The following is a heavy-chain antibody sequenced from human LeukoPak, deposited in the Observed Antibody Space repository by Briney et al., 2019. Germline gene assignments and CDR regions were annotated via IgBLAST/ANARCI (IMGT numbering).Heavy chain of an antibody. D-gene: IGHD2-15*01. CDR2: IYYSGST. V-gene: IGHV4-39*01. CDR1: GGSISSSSFF. Sequence: PSETLSLTCTVSGGSISSSSFFWVWIRQPPGKGLEWIGIIYYSGSTYYNPSLKSRVTISVDTSQNQFSLRLSSVTAADTAVYYCARQYCTSGSCPDYFDYWGQGTLVTVSS. CDR3: ARQYCTSGSCPDYFDY. J-gene: IGHJ4*02.